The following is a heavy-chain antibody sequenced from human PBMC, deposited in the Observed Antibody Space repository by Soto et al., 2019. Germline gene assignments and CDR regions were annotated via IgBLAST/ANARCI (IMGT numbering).Heavy chain of an antibody. CDR2: ISGSGGST. J-gene: IGHJ4*02. V-gene: IGHV3-23*01. CDR1: GFTFSSYA. D-gene: IGHD2-21*02. CDR3: AQSPRLSGGDCYSFDY. Sequence: EVQLLESGGGLVQPGGSLRLSCAASGFTFSSYAMSWVRQAPGKGLEWVSAISGSGGSTYYADSVKGRFTISRDNSKNTLYLQMNSMRAEDTAVYYCAQSPRLSGGDCYSFDYWCQGTLVTVS.